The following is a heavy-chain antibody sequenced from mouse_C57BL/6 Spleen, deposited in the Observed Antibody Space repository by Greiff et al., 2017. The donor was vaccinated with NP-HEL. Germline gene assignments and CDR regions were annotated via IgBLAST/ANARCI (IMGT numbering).Heavy chain of an antibody. CDR1: GYTFTSYT. CDR2: INPSSGYT. V-gene: IGHV1-4*01. D-gene: IGHD1-1*01. J-gene: IGHJ2*01. CDR3: ARDDYVTTVVGGYYFDY. Sequence: VQLQQSGAELARPGASVKMSCKASGYTFTSYTMHWVKQRPGQGLEWIGYINPSSGYTKYNQKFKDKATLTADKSSSTAYMQLSSLTSEDSAVYYCARDDYVTTVVGGYYFDYWGQGTTLTVSS.